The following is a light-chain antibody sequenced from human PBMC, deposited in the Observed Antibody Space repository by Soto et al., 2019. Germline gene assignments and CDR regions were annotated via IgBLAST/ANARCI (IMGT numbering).Light chain of an antibody. CDR2: GNT. J-gene: IGLJ2*01. CDR3: AAWDDSLNGPV. CDR1: SSNIGAGYD. V-gene: IGLV1-40*01. Sequence: QSVLTQPPSVSGAPGQRVTISCTGSSSNIGAGYDVHWYLQLPGTAPKLLIYGNTNRPSGVPDRFSGSKSGSSASLAISGLQSEDEADYYCAAWDDSLNGPVFGGGTKVTVL.